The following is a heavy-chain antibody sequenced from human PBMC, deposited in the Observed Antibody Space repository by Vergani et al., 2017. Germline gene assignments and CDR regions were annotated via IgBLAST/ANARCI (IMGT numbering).Heavy chain of an antibody. Sequence: EVQLLESGGGLVQPGGSLRLSCAASGFTFSSYAMSWVRQAPGKGLEWVSAISGSGGSTYYADSVKGRFTISRDNSKNTLFLQMNSLRADDTAVYYCAXYCSGGSCHNKRGAFDIWGQGTMVTVSS. J-gene: IGHJ3*02. CDR3: AXYCSGGSCHNKRGAFDI. V-gene: IGHV3-23*01. D-gene: IGHD2-15*01. CDR2: ISGSGGST. CDR1: GFTFSSYA.